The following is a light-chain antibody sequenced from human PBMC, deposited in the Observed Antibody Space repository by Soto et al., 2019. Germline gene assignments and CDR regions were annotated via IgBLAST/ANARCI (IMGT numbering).Light chain of an antibody. Sequence: QLVLTQPASVSGSPGQSITISCTGTSSDVGGYNYVSWYQQHPGKAPKLMIYDVSNRPSGVSNRFSGSKSGNMASLTISGLQAEDEADYYCSSYTSSSTPVVFGGGTKLTVL. V-gene: IGLV2-14*01. CDR2: DVS. CDR1: SSDVGGYNY. J-gene: IGLJ2*01. CDR3: SSYTSSSTPVV.